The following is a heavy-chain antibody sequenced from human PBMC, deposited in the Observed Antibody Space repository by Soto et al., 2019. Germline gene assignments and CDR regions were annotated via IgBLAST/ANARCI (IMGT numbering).Heavy chain of an antibody. Sequence: QVQLVQSGAEVKKPGASVKVSCKASGYTFTSYGISWVRQAPGQGLELMGWISAYNGNTNYAQKLQGRVTMTTDTSTSTAYMELRSLRSDDTAVYYCARDQTFITIFGVRRQNWFDPWGQGTLVPVSS. CDR3: ARDQTFITIFGVRRQNWFDP. CDR2: ISAYNGNT. CDR1: GYTFTSYG. D-gene: IGHD3-3*01. V-gene: IGHV1-18*01. J-gene: IGHJ5*02.